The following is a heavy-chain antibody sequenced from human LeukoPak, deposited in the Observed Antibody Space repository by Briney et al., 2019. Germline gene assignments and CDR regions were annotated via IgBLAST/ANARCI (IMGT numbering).Heavy chain of an antibody. CDR2: IRSSSSCI. J-gene: IGHJ4*02. V-gene: IGHV3-21*01. Sequence: GSLRLSCAASGFTFSSYSMNWVRQAPGKGLEWVSSIRSSSSCIYYADSVKGRFTISGDNAKNSLYLQMNSLRAEDTAVYYCASDEGRIFGVVIGNAHYWGQGTLVTVSS. D-gene: IGHD3-3*01. CDR1: GFTFSSYS. CDR3: ASDEGRIFGVVIGNAHY.